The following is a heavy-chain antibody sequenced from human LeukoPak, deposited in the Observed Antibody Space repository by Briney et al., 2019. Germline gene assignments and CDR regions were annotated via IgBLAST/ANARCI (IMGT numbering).Heavy chain of an antibody. V-gene: IGHV3-48*03. D-gene: IGHD3-3*01. CDR3: ARNTVDFSSGWSGYYYGMDV. CDR2: ISSSGSTK. J-gene: IGHJ6*02. Sequence: PGASLRLSCAASGFTFSSYAMSWVRQAPGKGLEWVSYISSSGSTKHYADSVKGRFTISRDNAKNSLYLQMNSLRAEDTAVYYCARNTVDFSSGWSGYYYGMDVWGQGTTVTVSS. CDR1: GFTFSSYA.